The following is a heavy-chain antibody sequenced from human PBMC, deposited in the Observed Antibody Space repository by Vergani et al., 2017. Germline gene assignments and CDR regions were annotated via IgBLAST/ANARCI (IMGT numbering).Heavy chain of an antibody. CDR3: ARGSRAEGGSGPDK. CDR2: IYYSGST. D-gene: IGHD6-13*01. Sequence: QLQLQESGPGLVKTSETLSLTCTVSNDSVSNTFYYWGWIRQTPGKGLEWIGSIYYSGSTYYNPSLESRVTMSVDTSKSQFSLKLNSVTAADTAVYYCARGSRAEGGSGPDKWGQGTLVTVSS. J-gene: IGHJ4*02. CDR1: NDSVSNTFYY. V-gene: IGHV4-39*07.